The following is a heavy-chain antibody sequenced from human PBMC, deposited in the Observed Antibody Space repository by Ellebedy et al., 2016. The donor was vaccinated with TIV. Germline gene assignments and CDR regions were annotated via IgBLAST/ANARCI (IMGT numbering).Heavy chain of an antibody. CDR2: TNHGGST. V-gene: IGHV4-39*01. CDR3: ARHLGAGAFDI. J-gene: IGHJ3*02. D-gene: IGHD3-10*01. CDR1: SGSVSSSLYY. Sequence: SETLSLXCTVSSGSVSSSLYYWNWIRQTPGKGLEWIGETNHGGSTMYNPSLKSRVTISVDTSKNQFSLKLSSVTAADTAVYYCARHLGAGAFDIWGQGTMVTVSS.